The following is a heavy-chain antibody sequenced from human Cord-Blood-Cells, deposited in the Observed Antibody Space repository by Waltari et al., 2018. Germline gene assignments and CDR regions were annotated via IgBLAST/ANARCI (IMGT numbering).Heavy chain of an antibody. CDR2: IYYSGST. J-gene: IGHJ3*02. Sequence: QLQLQESGPGLVKPSETLSLTCTVSGGSISSSSYYWGWIRQPPGKGLEWIGSIYYSGSTYSNPSLKSRVTISVDTSKNQFSLKLSSVTAADAAVYYCALYDCSNYNTGTTFNDAFDIWGQGTMVTVSS. D-gene: IGHD4-4*01. V-gene: IGHV4-39*01. CDR1: GGSISSSSYY. CDR3: ALYDCSNYNTGTTFNDAFDI.